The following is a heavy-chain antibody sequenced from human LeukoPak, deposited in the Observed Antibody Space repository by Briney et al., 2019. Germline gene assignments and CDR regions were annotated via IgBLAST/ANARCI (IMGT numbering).Heavy chain of an antibody. CDR3: ARVELLWFGELLHEDYYYGMDV. Sequence: GGSLRLSCAASGFTFSSYEMNWVRQAPGKGLEWVSYISSSGSTIYYADSVKGRFTISRDNAKNSLYLQMNSLRAEDTAVYYCARVELLWFGELLHEDYYYGMDVWGQGTTVTVSS. J-gene: IGHJ6*02. V-gene: IGHV3-48*03. CDR1: GFTFSSYE. D-gene: IGHD3-10*01. CDR2: ISSSGSTI.